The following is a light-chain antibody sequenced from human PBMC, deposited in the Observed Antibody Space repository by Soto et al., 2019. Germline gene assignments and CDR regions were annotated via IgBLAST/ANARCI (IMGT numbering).Light chain of an antibody. CDR2: LESSGSY. J-gene: IGLJ3*02. CDR1: SGHSSYI. CDR3: ETFNSNTCV. V-gene: IGLV4-60*02. Sequence: QAVVTQSSSASASLGSSVKLTCTLSSGHSSYIIAWHQQQPGKAPRYLIELESSGSYNKGSEVPDRFSGSSSGADRFLTISNIQFVDEADSYSETFNSNTCVFGGG.